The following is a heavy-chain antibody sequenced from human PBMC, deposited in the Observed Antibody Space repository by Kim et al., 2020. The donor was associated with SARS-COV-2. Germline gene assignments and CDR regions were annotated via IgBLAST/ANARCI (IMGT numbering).Heavy chain of an antibody. D-gene: IGHD6-13*01. Sequence: TDYNPSHKSRVPISVEQSKNQFSLKLSSVTAADTAVYYCARLGSSWFFDYWGQGTLVTVSS. V-gene: IGHV4-39*01. CDR2: T. CDR3: ARLGSSWFFDY. J-gene: IGHJ4*02.